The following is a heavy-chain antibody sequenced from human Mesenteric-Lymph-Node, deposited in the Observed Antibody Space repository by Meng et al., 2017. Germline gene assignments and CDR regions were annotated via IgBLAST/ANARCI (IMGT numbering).Heavy chain of an antibody. V-gene: IGHV4-4*02. CDR3: PSADKVRFDY. CDR1: VVHIITINL. Sequence: PRRVNPTETSSHPRAGAVVHIITINLCTCVPHPPGKRLECIESIYHRESTHYIPSLKRRVTISVDKSKNPFSLKLSSDTAADTPVYHCPSADKVRFDYWGQGTLVTVSS. CDR2: IYHREST. J-gene: IGHJ4*02.